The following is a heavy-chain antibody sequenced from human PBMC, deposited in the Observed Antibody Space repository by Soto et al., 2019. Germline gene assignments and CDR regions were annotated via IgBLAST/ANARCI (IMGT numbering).Heavy chain of an antibody. CDR3: ARHSIGGWFDP. CDR1: GGSISSSSYY. CDR2: IYYSGST. V-gene: IGHV4-39*01. J-gene: IGHJ5*02. Sequence: QLQLQESGPGLVKPSETLSLTCTVSGGSISSSSYYWGWIRQPPGKGLEWIGSIYYSGSTYYNPSLKSRVTISVDTSKNQFSLKLSSVTAADTAVYYCARHSIGGWFDPWGQGTLVTVSS.